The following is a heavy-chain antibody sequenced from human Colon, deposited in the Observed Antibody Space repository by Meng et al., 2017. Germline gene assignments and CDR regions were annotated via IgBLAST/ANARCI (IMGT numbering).Heavy chain of an antibody. Sequence: QVQLQESGPGLLKPSGSLSLTCAVSGHSLSSNHWWSWVRQSPGKGLEWIAEIYHSGNTNYNPSLKSRATISVDKSKNQFSLNLSSVTAADTAVYYCTTGTYYDHWGQGTLVTVSS. CDR2: IYHSGNT. D-gene: IGHD7-27*01. V-gene: IGHV4-4*02. CDR3: TTGTYYDH. J-gene: IGHJ4*02. CDR1: GHSLSSNHW.